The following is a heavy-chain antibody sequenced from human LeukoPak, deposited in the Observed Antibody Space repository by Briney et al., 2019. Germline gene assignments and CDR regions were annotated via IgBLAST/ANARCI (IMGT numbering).Heavy chain of an antibody. CDR2: IRSKIYGGTA. CDR3: TRDQTPYY. CDR1: GFTFGVYA. Sequence: GRSESLFCTGSGFTFGVYAMTWARQAPGEWLEWVGFIRSKIYGGTAEYAASVQGRFTISRDDSKGIVYLQKNSLKTEDTAVYYCTRDQTPYYWGQGTLVTVSS. J-gene: IGHJ4*02. V-gene: IGHV3-49*04.